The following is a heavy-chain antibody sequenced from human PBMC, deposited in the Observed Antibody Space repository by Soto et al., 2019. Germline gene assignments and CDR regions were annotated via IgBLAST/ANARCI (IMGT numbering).Heavy chain of an antibody. V-gene: IGHV1-46*01. D-gene: IGHD3-10*01. CDR1: GYTFTSYY. J-gene: IGHJ6*02. CDR3: ARDRSRVRGVDYYYGMDV. CDR2: INPSGGST. Sequence: GAAVKVSCKASGYTFTSYYMHWVRQAPGQGLEWMGIINPSGGSTSYAQKFQGRVTMTRDTSTSTVYMELSSLRSEDTAVYYCARDRSRVRGVDYYYGMDVWGQGTPVTVYS.